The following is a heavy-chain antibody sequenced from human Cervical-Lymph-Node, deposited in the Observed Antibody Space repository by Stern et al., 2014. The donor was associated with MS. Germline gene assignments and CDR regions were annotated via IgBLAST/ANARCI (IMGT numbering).Heavy chain of an antibody. D-gene: IGHD6-19*01. J-gene: IGHJ4*02. Sequence: QMQLVQSGPGLVKPSETLSLTCTVSGDSISRYYWSWIRQPPGKGLEWIGYLDYSGSTNYNPSLTSRVTISVDKSKNQFFPTPPPLTAADTAVYYCARLLVPMAGFDYWGQGTLVTVSS. V-gene: IGHV4-59*08. CDR3: ARLLVPMAGFDY. CDR2: LDYSGST. CDR1: GDSISRYY.